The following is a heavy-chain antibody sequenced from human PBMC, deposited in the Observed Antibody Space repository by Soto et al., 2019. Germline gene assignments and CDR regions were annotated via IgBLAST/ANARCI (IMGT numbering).Heavy chain of an antibody. D-gene: IGHD4-17*01. CDR1: GGSFSGYY. J-gene: IGHJ4*02. CDR2: INHSGST. CDR3: ARNRDVTVTNDY. V-gene: IGHV4-34*01. Sequence: SETLSLTCAVYGGSFSGYYWSWIRQPPGKGLEWIGEINHSGSTNYNPSLKSRVTISVDTSKNQFSLKLSSVTAADTAVYYCARNRDVTVTNDYWGQGTLVTVSS.